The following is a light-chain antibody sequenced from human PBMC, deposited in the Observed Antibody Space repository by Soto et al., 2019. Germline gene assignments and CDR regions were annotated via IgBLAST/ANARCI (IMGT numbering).Light chain of an antibody. V-gene: IGKV3-20*01. Sequence: IVLTQSPGTLSLSPGERATLSCRASQSLDNRHLAWYQQKPGQAPRVLIYGTSNRATGIPVRFSGSGSGKDLTLNISRLEPEDFAVYYCQQYSIAKWTFGQGTNLEIK. J-gene: IGKJ1*01. CDR1: QSLDNRH. CDR3: QQYSIAKWT. CDR2: GTS.